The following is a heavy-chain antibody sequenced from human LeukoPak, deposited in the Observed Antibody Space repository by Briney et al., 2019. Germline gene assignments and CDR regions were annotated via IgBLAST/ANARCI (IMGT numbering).Heavy chain of an antibody. CDR2: ISPNSGGT. V-gene: IGHV1-2*02. CDR1: GYTFTGYY. J-gene: IGHJ3*02. CDR3: ARHIVVVTPTLNDAFDI. D-gene: IGHD2-21*02. Sequence: ASVKVSCKASGYTFTGYYMHWVRQAPGQGLEWMGWISPNSGGTNYAQKFQGRVTMTRDTSISTAYMEVSRQRSDDTAVYYCARHIVVVTPTLNDAFDIWGQGTMVTVSS.